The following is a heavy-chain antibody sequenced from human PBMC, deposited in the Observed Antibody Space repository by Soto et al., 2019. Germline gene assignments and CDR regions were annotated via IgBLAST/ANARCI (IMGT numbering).Heavy chain of an antibody. CDR2: IGTSGSYI. V-gene: IGHV3-21*01. CDR1: GFIFSRYS. J-gene: IGHJ4*02. CDR3: ARGSAFIGLDY. D-gene: IGHD1-26*01. Sequence: GGSLRLSCSVSGFIFSRYSMNWVRQAPGKGLEWVSSIGTSGSYIYDTDSVKGRFTISIDNTKDSLYLQMNSLRAEDTAIYYCARGSAFIGLDYWGQGTPVTVSS.